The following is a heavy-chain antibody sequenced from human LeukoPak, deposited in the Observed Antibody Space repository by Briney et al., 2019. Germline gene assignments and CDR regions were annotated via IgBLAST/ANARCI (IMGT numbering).Heavy chain of an antibody. CDR2: INPNSGGT. CDR1: GYTFTGYY. J-gene: IGHJ4*02. CDR3: ARERGGSSSWYSMDWYGVYSYYFDY. V-gene: IGHV1-2*02. Sequence: ASVKVSCKASGYTFTGYYMHWVRQAPGQGLEWMGWINPNSGGTNYAQKFQGRVTATRDTSISTAYMELSRLRSDDTAVYYCARERGGSSSWYSMDWYGVYSYYFDYWGQGTLVTVSS. D-gene: IGHD6-13*01.